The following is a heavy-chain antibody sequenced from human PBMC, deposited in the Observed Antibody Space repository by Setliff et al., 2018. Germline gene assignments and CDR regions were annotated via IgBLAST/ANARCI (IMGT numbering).Heavy chain of an antibody. V-gene: IGHV1-8*01. CDR3: AKDKNGYYDSSGYLFDY. CDR2: MNPNSGNT. D-gene: IGHD3-22*01. J-gene: IGHJ4*02. Sequence: ASVKVSCKASGGTFTSYDINWVRQATGQGLEWMGWMNPNSGNTGYAQKFQGRVTMTRNTSISTAYMELSSLRTEDTALYYCAKDKNGYYDSSGYLFDYWGQGTLVTVSS. CDR1: GGTFTSYD.